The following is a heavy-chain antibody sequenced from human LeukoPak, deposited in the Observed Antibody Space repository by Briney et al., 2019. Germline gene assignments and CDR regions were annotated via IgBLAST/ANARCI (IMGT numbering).Heavy chain of an antibody. J-gene: IGHJ4*02. Sequence: ASVKVSCKASGYTFTGYYMHWVRQAPGQGLEWMGWINPNSGGTNYAQKFQGRVTMTRDTSISTAYMELSRLRSDGTAVYYCARAYYYGSGSYYSDYWGQGTLVTVSS. CDR2: INPNSGGT. CDR3: ARAYYYGSGSYYSDY. D-gene: IGHD3-10*01. CDR1: GYTFTGYY. V-gene: IGHV1-2*02.